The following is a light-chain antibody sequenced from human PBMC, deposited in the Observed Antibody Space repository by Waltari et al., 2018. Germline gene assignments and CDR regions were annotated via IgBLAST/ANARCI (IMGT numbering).Light chain of an antibody. CDR2: KAV. CDR3: QHYISYPVT. J-gene: IGKJ2*01. V-gene: IGKV1-5*03. Sequence: DIQMTQSPSTLSASVGDRVTITCRASQSVGDLLAWYQQKPGKAPKVLIYKAVGLESGVPSRFSGSGSGTEFTLSISSLQPDDFATYYCQHYISYPVTFGQGTKLE. CDR1: QSVGDL.